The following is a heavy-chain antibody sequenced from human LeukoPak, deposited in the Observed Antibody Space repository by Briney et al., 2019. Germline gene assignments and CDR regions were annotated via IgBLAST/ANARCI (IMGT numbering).Heavy chain of an antibody. CDR2: IIPIFGTA. CDR3: AREGIPAAIDTSKYFQH. D-gene: IGHD2-2*02. Sequence: ASVKVSCKASGGTFSSYAISWVRQAPGQGLEWMGGIIPIFGTANYAQKFQARVTITADESTSTAYMELSSLRSEDTAVYYCAREGIPAAIDTSKYFQHWGQGTLVTVSS. CDR1: GGTFSSYA. J-gene: IGHJ1*01. V-gene: IGHV1-69*13.